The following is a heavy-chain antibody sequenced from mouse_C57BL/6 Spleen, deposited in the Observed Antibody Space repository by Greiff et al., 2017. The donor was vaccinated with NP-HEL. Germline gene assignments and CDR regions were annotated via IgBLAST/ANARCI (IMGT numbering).Heavy chain of an antibody. D-gene: IGHD3-3*01. Sequence: DVMLVESGGGLVKPGGSLKLSCAASGFTFSDYGMHWVRQAPEKGLEWVAYISSGSSTIYYADTVKGRFTISRDNAKNTLFLQMTSLRSEDTAMYYCARRTGTAWYFDVWGTGTTVTVSS. CDR2: ISSGSSTI. V-gene: IGHV5-17*01. CDR1: GFTFSDYG. CDR3: ARRTGTAWYFDV. J-gene: IGHJ1*03.